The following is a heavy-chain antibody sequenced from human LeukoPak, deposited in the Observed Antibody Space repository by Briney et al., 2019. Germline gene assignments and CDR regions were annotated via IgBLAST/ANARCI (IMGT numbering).Heavy chain of an antibody. J-gene: IGHJ3*02. D-gene: IGHD5-24*01. Sequence: GGSLRLSCAASGFTFSSYAMSWVRQAPGKGLEWVSAISGSGDSTYYADSVKGRFTISRDNSKNTLYLQMNSLRAEDTAVYYCAKDQFRGDAFDIWGQGTMVTVSS. CDR1: GFTFSSYA. CDR3: AKDQFRGDAFDI. V-gene: IGHV3-23*01. CDR2: ISGSGDST.